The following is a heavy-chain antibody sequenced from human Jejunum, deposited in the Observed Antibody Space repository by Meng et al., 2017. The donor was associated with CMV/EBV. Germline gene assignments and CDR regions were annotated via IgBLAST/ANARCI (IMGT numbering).Heavy chain of an antibody. V-gene: IGHV1-2*02. J-gene: IGHJ5*02. CDR3: VPYSGSSFRFDP. Sequence: SGSPFSDSFIRWMRQAPGQGLELLGWIKLSSGETNYAQKFQGRVTMTRDTSVSTAYMELNSLRSDDTAVYYCVPYSGSSFRFDPWGQGTQVTVSS. CDR2: IKLSSGET. D-gene: IGHD5-12*01. CDR1: GSPFSDSF.